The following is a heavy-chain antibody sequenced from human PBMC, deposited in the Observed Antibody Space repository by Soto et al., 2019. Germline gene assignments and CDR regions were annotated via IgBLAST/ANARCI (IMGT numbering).Heavy chain of an antibody. CDR1: GYTFTGYY. CDR3: ATSPLYCSGGSCYSLNYYYGMDV. V-gene: IGHV1-2*02. Sequence: GASVKVSCKASGYTFTGYYMHWVRQAPGQGLEWMGWINPNSGGTNYAQKFQGRVTMTRDTSISTAYMELSRLRSDDTAVYYCATSPLYCSGGSCYSLNYYYGMDVWGQGTTVTV. CDR2: INPNSGGT. D-gene: IGHD2-15*01. J-gene: IGHJ6*02.